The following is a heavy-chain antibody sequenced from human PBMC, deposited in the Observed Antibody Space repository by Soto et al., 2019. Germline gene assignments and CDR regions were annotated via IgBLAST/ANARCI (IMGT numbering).Heavy chain of an antibody. J-gene: IGHJ4*02. Sequence: QVQLVQSGAEVKKPGSSVKVSCKASGCTFSSYAISWVRQAPGQGLEWMGGIIPIFGTANYAQKFQGRVTITADESTSTAYMELSSLRSEDTAVYYCARGPATMVRGVLAYYFDYWGQGTLVTVSS. V-gene: IGHV1-69*01. CDR3: ARGPATMVRGVLAYYFDY. CDR2: IIPIFGTA. CDR1: GCTFSSYA. D-gene: IGHD3-10*01.